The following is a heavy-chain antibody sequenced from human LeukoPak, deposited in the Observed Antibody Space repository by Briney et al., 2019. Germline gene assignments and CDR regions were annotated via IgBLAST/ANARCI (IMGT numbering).Heavy chain of an antibody. CDR3: ARRYFDY. CDR1: GFTVSNSW. V-gene: IGHV3-74*01. Sequence: GSLRLSCAASGFTVSNSWMHWVRQTPGKGLVWVSRINTDGSSTSYADSVKGRFTISRDNAENTLYLQMNSLRAEDTAVYYCARRYFDYWGQGTLVTVSS. J-gene: IGHJ4*02. CDR2: INTDGSST.